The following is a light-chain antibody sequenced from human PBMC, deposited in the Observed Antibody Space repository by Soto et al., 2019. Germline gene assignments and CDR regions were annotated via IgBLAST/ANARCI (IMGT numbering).Light chain of an antibody. V-gene: IGLV1-40*01. CDR1: SSNIGAGYE. J-gene: IGLJ1*01. CDR3: QSYDSSPSGYV. Sequence: QSVLTQPPSVSEAPGQRVTISCTGSSSNIGAGYEAHWYQQVPGTAPKLLIYENNNRPSGVPDRFSGSKSGTSASLAITGLQAEDEAEYYCQSYDSSPSGYVFGTGTKVNVL. CDR2: ENN.